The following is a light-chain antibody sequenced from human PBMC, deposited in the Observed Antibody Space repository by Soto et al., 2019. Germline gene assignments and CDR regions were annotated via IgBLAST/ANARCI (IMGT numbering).Light chain of an antibody. CDR1: QSISSW. J-gene: IGKJ1*01. Sequence: DIQMTQSPSTLSASVGDRVTITCRASQSISSWLAWYQQKPGKAPKPLIYDASSLESGVPSRFSGSGSGTEFTLTINSLQSDDSATYYCQQYNSWWAFGQGTKVDIK. V-gene: IGKV1-5*01. CDR2: DAS. CDR3: QQYNSWWA.